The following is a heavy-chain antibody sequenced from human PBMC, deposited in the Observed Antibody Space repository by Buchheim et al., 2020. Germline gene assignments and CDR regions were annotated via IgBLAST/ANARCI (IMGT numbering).Heavy chain of an antibody. D-gene: IGHD3-10*01. CDR2: IYAGGGT. Sequence: EVRLLESGGGLVQPGGSLRLSCEASGFTVSDNYVTWVRQAPGRGLEWVSVIYAGGGTYYADSVKGRFTIFRDNSKNTLYPQMSSLRREDTAVYYCARGSPQYGSGSIDYWGQGTL. J-gene: IGHJ4*02. CDR1: GFTVSDNY. V-gene: IGHV3-66*02. CDR3: ARGSPQYGSGSIDY.